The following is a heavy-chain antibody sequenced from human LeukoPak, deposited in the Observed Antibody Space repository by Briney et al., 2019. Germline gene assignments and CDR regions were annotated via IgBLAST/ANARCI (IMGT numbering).Heavy chain of an antibody. CDR1: GYTFTGYY. J-gene: IGHJ4*02. D-gene: IGHD5-12*01. CDR3: AREGFDSGYDLVGHFDY. CDR2: INPNSGGT. Sequence: ASVKVSCKASGYTFTGYYMHWVRRAPGQGLEWMGWINPNSGGTNYAQKFQGRVTMTRDTSISTAYMELSRLRSDDTAVYYCAREGFDSGYDLVGHFDYWGQGTLVTVSS. V-gene: IGHV1-2*02.